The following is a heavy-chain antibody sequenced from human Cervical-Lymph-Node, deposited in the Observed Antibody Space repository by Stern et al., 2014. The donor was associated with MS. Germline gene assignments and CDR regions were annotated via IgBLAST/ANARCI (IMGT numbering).Heavy chain of an antibody. Sequence: MQLVESGAEVKKPGASVKVSCKTSGDSFTTYAMHWVRQAPGQRLEWLGWISAGGDTKYSQKFQDRVTITRDTSASTAYMEVSSLKSEDTAIYYCASAGGWYEPDYWGQGTLVTVSS. D-gene: IGHD6-19*01. V-gene: IGHV1-3*01. CDR3: ASAGGWYEPDY. J-gene: IGHJ4*02. CDR2: ISAGGDT. CDR1: GDSFTTYA.